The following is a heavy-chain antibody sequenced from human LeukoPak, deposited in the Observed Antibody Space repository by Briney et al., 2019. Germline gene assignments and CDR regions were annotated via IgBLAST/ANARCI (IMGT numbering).Heavy chain of an antibody. J-gene: IGHJ3*02. CDR1: GFTFSSYG. CDR2: IWYDGSNK. Sequence: GGSLRLSCAASGFTFSSYGMHWVRQAPGKGLEWVAVIWYDGSNKYYADSVKGRFTISRDNSKNTLYLQMNSLRAEDTAVYYCAKGGYGSGSTHGGAFDIWGQGTMVSVSS. CDR3: AKGGYGSGSTHGGAFDI. D-gene: IGHD3-10*01. V-gene: IGHV3-33*06.